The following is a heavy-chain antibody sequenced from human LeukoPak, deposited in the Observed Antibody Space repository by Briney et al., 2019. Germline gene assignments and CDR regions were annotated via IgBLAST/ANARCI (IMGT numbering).Heavy chain of an antibody. CDR1: GGSISSSSYY. V-gene: IGHV4-39*01. Sequence: PSETLSLTCTVSGGSISSSSYYWGWIRQPPGKGLEWIGSIYYSGSTYYNPSLKSRVTISVDTSKNQFSLKLSSVTAADTAVYYCAVIRNYYYYYGMDVWGQGTTVTASS. J-gene: IGHJ6*02. CDR3: AVIRNYYYYYGMDV. CDR2: IYYSGST. D-gene: IGHD3-10*01.